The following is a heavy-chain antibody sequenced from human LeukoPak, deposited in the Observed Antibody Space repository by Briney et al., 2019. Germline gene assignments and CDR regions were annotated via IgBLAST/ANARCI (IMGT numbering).Heavy chain of an antibody. V-gene: IGHV3-74*01. J-gene: IGHJ6*02. D-gene: IGHD4-17*01. CDR1: GFTLSSYW. CDR3: ARQPHYGDYSRYGMDV. Sequence: GGSLRLSCAPSGFTLSSYWMHWVRQAPGKGLVWVSRINTDGSSTNYADSVKGRFTISRDNAKNTLYLQMNSLRAEDTAVYYCARQPHYGDYSRYGMDVWGQGTTVTVSS. CDR2: INTDGSST.